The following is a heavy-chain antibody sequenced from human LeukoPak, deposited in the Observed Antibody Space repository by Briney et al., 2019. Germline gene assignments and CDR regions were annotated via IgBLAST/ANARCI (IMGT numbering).Heavy chain of an antibody. CDR1: GFTFSSYW. Sequence: GGSLRLSCAASGFTFSSYWMNWARPAPGKGLEWRASINHNGNVNYYVDSVKGRFTISRDNAKNSLYLQMSNFRAEDTAVYFCARGGGLDVWGQGATVTVSS. D-gene: IGHD3-16*01. CDR2: INHNGNVN. CDR3: ARGGGLDV. V-gene: IGHV3-7*03. J-gene: IGHJ6*02.